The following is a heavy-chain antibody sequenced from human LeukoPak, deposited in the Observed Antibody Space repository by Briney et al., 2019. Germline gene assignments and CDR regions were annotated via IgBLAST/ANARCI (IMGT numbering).Heavy chain of an antibody. Sequence: SQTLSLTCTVSGGSISSGSYYWSWIRQPAGKGLEWIGRIYTSGSTNYNPSLKSRVTISVDTSKTQFSLKLSSVTAADTAVYYCAREFKEVEHYDILTGYFHDAFDIWGQGTMVTVSS. J-gene: IGHJ3*02. CDR1: GGSISSGSYY. D-gene: IGHD3-9*01. CDR3: AREFKEVEHYDILTGYFHDAFDI. V-gene: IGHV4-61*02. CDR2: IYTSGST.